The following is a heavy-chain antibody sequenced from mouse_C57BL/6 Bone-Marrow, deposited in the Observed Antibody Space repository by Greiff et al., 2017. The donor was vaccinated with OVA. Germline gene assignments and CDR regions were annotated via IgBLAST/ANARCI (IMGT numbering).Heavy chain of an antibody. V-gene: IGHV1-59*01. CDR3: ASGDGYYFYYFDY. CDR1: GYTFTSYW. Sequence: VQLQQSGAELVRPGTSVKLSCKASGYTFTSYWMHWVKQRPGQGLEWIGVIDPSDSYTNYNQKFKGKATLTVDTSSSTAYMQLSSLTSEDSAVYYCASGDGYYFYYFDYWGQGTTLTVSS. J-gene: IGHJ2*01. D-gene: IGHD2-3*01. CDR2: IDPSDSYT.